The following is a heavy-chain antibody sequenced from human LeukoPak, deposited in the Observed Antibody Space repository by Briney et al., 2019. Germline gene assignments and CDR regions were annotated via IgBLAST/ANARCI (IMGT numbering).Heavy chain of an antibody. CDR2: IYYSGST. CDR3: ARAYYDSSGYLEYYFDY. CDR1: GGSVSSGSYY. Sequence: PSETLSLTCTVSGGSVSSGSYYWSWIRQPPGKGLEWIGYIYYSGSTNYHPSLKSGVTISVDTSKNQFSLKLSSVTAADTAVYYCARAYYDSSGYLEYYFDYWGQGTLVTVSS. V-gene: IGHV4-61*01. J-gene: IGHJ4*02. D-gene: IGHD3-22*01.